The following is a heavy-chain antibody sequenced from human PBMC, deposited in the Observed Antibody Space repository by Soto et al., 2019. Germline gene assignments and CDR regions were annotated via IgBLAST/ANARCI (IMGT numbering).Heavy chain of an antibody. CDR2: INPSDQNT. Sequence: QVQLVQSGAEVKKPAALMRVSCKASGYTFTRYYMHWVRQAPGQGLEWMGKINPSDQNTSYAQKFQGRLTMTRDTSTSTLYIEMSSLRSEDTAMYYCARGGDAQPGTESRLFAQWGQGTLVTASS. CDR3: ARGGDAQPGTESRLFAQ. V-gene: IGHV1-46*01. CDR1: GYTFTRYY. J-gene: IGHJ4*02. D-gene: IGHD2-21*01.